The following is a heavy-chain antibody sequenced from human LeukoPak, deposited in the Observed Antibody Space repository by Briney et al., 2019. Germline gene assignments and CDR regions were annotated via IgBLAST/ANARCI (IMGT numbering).Heavy chain of an antibody. Sequence: GGSLRLSCAVSGFTFSSYAMTWVRQAPGKGLEWVSAISGSGGSTYYADSVKGRFTISRDNSKNTLYLQMNSLRAEDTAVYYCAKELGELSFFDAFDIWGEGTMVTVSS. CDR2: ISGSGGST. J-gene: IGHJ3*02. CDR3: AKELGELSFFDAFDI. V-gene: IGHV3-23*01. CDR1: GFTFSSYA. D-gene: IGHD3-16*02.